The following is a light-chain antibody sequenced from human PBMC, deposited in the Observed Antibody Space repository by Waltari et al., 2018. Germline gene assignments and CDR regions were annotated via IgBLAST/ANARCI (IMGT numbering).Light chain of an antibody. J-gene: IGLJ1*01. CDR3: AAWDDSLNGYV. V-gene: IGLV1-44*01. CDR1: DSNTRSTP. CDR2: SNN. Sequence: QSVLTQPPPASGPPGQRVTIPCSGSDSNTRSTPAHWYHPPPGTAPKLLIYSNNQRPAGVPDRFSGSKSGTSASLAISGLQSEDEADYYCAAWDDSLNGYVFGTGTKVTVL.